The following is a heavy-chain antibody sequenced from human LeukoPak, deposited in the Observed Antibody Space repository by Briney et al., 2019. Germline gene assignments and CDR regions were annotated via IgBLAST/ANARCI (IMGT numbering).Heavy chain of an antibody. V-gene: IGHV3-53*01. CDR3: ARDKGNDYGTYDN. J-gene: IGHJ4*02. CDR1: GFSVSSNF. Sequence: GGSLRLSCAASGFSVSSNFMSWVRQAPGKGLEWVSVIYSGGITYYADSVRGRFTMSRDNAKNSLFLQMDSLRDEDTAVYYCARDKGNDYGTYDNWGQGTLVTVSS. D-gene: IGHD4-17*01. CDR2: IYSGGIT.